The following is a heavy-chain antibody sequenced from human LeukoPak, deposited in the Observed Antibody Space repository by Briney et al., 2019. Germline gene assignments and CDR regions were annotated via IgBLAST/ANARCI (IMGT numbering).Heavy chain of an antibody. CDR3: AREGYSYGSYYFDY. V-gene: IGHV4-4*07. CDR1: GGSISSYY. D-gene: IGHD5-18*01. CDR2: IYTTGST. J-gene: IGHJ4*02. Sequence: PSETLSLTCTVSGGSISSYYWSWIRQPAGKGLEWIGRIYTTGSTNYNPSLKSRVTMSVDTSKNQFSLKLSSVTAADTAVYYCAREGYSYGSYYFDYWGQGTPVTVSS.